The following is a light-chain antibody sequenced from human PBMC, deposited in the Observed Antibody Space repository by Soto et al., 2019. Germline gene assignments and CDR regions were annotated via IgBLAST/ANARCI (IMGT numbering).Light chain of an antibody. CDR1: QDISKF. V-gene: IGKV1-33*01. Sequence: DIQMTQSPSSLSASIGDRVSFTCQASQDISKFLNWYQHKPGQAPSLLIYDASKSQFWVPSRFSGSGSGTDFTFTISSVQPEDNSTYYCQQYENRPYTFGPGTKVAVK. CDR2: DAS. CDR3: QQYENRPYT. J-gene: IGKJ3*01.